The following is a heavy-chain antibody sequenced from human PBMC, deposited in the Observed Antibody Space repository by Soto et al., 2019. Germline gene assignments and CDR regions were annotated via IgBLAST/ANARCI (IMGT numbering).Heavy chain of an antibody. CDR3: ARGRGSTGYLGREHYFDY. Sequence: EVQVVESGGGLVQPGGSLRLSCAASGFSVTNNYMNWVRQAPGKGLEWVSIIDIGGNTYYADSVKDRFTISRDNSRNTLSLQMGSLRAEDTAVYYCARGRGSTGYLGREHYFDYWGQGTLVTVSP. D-gene: IGHD2-2*01. V-gene: IGHV3-66*01. CDR1: GFSVTNNY. J-gene: IGHJ4*02. CDR2: IDIGGNT.